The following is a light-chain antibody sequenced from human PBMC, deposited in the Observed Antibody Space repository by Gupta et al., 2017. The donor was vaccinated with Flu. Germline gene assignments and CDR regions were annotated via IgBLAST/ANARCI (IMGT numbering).Light chain of an antibody. V-gene: IGKV1-33*01. CDR3: QQDDNLPIT. Sequence: LNWYQQRPGKAPKILIYDASKLETGVPSRFSGSGSGTDFTFTISILQPEDIATYYCQQDDNLPITFGGGTKVEIK. CDR2: DAS. J-gene: IGKJ4*01.